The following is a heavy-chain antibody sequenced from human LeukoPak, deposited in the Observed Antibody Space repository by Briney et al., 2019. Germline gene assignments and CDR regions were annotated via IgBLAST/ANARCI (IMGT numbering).Heavy chain of an antibody. Sequence: GASVTVSCKASGGTFSSYAISWVRQAPGQGLEWMGGIIPIFGTANYAQKFQGRVTITADESTSTAYMELSSLRSEDTAVYYCARGDYYDSSGYYSVWGQGTLVTVSS. D-gene: IGHD3-22*01. CDR3: ARGDYYDSSGYYSV. CDR1: GGTFSSYA. CDR2: IIPIFGTA. J-gene: IGHJ4*02. V-gene: IGHV1-69*13.